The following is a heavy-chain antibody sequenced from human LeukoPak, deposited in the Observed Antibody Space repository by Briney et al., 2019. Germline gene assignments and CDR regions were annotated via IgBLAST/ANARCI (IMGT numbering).Heavy chain of an antibody. V-gene: IGHV3-30*01. J-gene: IGHJ4*02. D-gene: IGHD1-26*01. CDR3: AGDPEYSGSYYFDY. CDR2: ISYDGSNK. Sequence: GGSLRLSCAASGFTFSSYAMHWVRQAPGEGLEWVAVISYDGSNKYYADSVKCRFTISRDNSKNTLYLQMNSLRAEDTAVYYCAGDPEYSGSYYFDYWGQGTLVTVSS. CDR1: GFTFSSYA.